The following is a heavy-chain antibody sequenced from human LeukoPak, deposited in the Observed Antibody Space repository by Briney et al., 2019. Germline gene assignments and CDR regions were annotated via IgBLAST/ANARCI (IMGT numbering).Heavy chain of an antibody. CDR3: ARDRDLGVVTPWCDY. Sequence: GGSLRLSCVASGFSFSNYGMQWVRQAPGKGLEWVAIISKDGSVKYYGDSVRGRFTISKDNSKNTAYLQMNSLRAGDTGVYYCARDRDLGVVTPWCDYWGQGVLVTVSS. D-gene: IGHD2-2*01. J-gene: IGHJ4*02. CDR1: GFSFSNYG. V-gene: IGHV3-30*03. CDR2: ISKDGSVK.